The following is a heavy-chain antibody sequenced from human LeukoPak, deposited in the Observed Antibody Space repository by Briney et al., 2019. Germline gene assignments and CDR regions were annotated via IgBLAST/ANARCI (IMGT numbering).Heavy chain of an antibody. D-gene: IGHD2-2*02. CDR3: ARAPIRYCSSTSCYTHYYYYGMDV. Sequence: SETLSLTCTVSGGSVNSGSFYCSWIRQPPGRGLEWIGYIYYSGSTHYNPSLESRVTMSVDTSKNQFSLKLSSVTAADTAVYYCARAPIRYCSSTSCYTHYYYYGMDVWGQGTTVTVSS. CDR2: IYYSGST. J-gene: IGHJ6*02. V-gene: IGHV4-61*01. CDR1: GGSVNSGSFY.